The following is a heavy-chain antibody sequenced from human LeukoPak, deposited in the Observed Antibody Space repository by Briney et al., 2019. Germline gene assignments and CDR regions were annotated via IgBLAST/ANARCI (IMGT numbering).Heavy chain of an antibody. V-gene: IGHV4-59*08. J-gene: IGHJ1*01. CDR2: VHYSGCT. CDR3: ARPGGLVEYFQH. Sequence: SETLSLTCTVSGGSISPYYWSWSRLPPGKGLEWIGYVHYSGCTKYNPSLKSRVTISLDTSKSQFSLKLSSVTAADTAVYYCARPGGLVEYFQHWGQGTLVTVSS. D-gene: IGHD3/OR15-3a*01. CDR1: GGSISPYY.